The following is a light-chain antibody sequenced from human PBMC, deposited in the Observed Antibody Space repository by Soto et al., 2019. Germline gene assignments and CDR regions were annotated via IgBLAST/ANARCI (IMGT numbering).Light chain of an antibody. CDR3: LQYNNWPPWT. J-gene: IGKJ1*01. V-gene: IGKV1-39*01. CDR2: AAS. Sequence: DIQMTQSPSSLSASVGDRVTITCRASQSISSYLNWYQQKPGKAPKLLIYAASSLQSGVPSRFSGSGSGTDFTLTISSLQSEDFAVYYCLQYNNWPPWTFGLGTKVEIK. CDR1: QSISSY.